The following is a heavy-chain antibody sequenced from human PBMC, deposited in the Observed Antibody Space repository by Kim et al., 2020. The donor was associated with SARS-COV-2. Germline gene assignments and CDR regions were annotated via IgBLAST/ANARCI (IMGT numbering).Heavy chain of an antibody. CDR2: IIPIFGTA. CDR1: GGTFSSYA. Sequence: SVKVSCKASGGTFSSYAISWVRQAPGQGLEWMGGIIPIFGTANYAQKFQGRVTITADESTSTAYMELSSLRSEDTAVYYCAKTGRYNWKNSCLDYWGQGTLVTVSS. V-gene: IGHV1-69*13. CDR3: AKTGRYNWKNSCLDY. J-gene: IGHJ4*02. D-gene: IGHD1-20*01.